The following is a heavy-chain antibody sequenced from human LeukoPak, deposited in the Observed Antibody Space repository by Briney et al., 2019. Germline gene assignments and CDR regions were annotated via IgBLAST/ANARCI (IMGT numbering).Heavy chain of an antibody. CDR3: AREIATSGGNSRALGY. CDR1: GGSISNYY. CDR2: INTSGST. D-gene: IGHD4-23*01. J-gene: IGHJ4*02. V-gene: IGHV4-4*07. Sequence: SETLSLTCSVSGGSISNYYWSWIRQPAGKGLQWIGRINTSGSTNCNPSLKSRVTMSVDTSKNQFSLKLTSVTAADTAVYYCAREIATSGGNSRALGYWGQGTLVTVSS.